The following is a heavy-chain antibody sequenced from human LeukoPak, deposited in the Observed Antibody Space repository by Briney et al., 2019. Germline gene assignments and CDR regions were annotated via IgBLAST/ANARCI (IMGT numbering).Heavy chain of an antibody. CDR3: ARDPDCSSTSCSLGFDY. CDR1: GFTFSDYY. CDR2: ISSSGSTI. Sequence: GGSLRLSCAASGFTFSDYYMSWIRQAPGKGLEWVSYISSSGSTIYYADSVKGRFTISRDNAKNSLYLQMNSLRAEDTAVYYCARDPDCSSTSCSLGFDYWGQGTLVTVSS. D-gene: IGHD2-2*01. J-gene: IGHJ4*02. V-gene: IGHV3-11*04.